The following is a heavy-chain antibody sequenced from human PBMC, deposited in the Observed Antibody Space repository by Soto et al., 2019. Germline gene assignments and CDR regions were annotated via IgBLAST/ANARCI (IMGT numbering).Heavy chain of an antibody. D-gene: IGHD2-2*01. V-gene: IGHV1-69*02. CDR1: GGTFSSYT. CDR2: IIPILGLA. Sequence: QVQLVQSGAEVKKPGSSVKVSCKASGGTFSSYTISWVRQAPGQGLEWMGRIIPILGLANYAQRFQGRVTITADKSTSTAYMELSSLRSEDTAVYYCARASRLGYCSSSSCYDALDIWGQGTMVTGSS. CDR3: ARASRLGYCSSSSCYDALDI. J-gene: IGHJ3*02.